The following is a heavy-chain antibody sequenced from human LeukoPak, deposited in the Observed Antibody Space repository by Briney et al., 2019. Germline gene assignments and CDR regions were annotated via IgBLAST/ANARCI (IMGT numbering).Heavy chain of an antibody. J-gene: IGHJ3*02. Sequence: SETLSLTCTVSGGSISSNNYYWGWIRPCPGEGLEWIASIYYIGSPYYNPSLSSRVTISVDTSKTQFSLNLQSVTAADTDVYYCARPVAGFYGSGLWAFDIWGQGTMVTVSS. CDR1: GGSISSNNYY. V-gene: IGHV4-39*01. D-gene: IGHD3-10*01. CDR3: ARPVAGFYGSGLWAFDI. CDR2: IYYIGSP.